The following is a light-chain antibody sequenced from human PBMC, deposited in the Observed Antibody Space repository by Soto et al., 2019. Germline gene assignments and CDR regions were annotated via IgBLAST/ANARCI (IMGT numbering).Light chain of an antibody. V-gene: IGKV3-20*01. Sequence: EIVLTQSPGTLSLSPGERATLSCRASQSVSSSYLAWYQQKPGQAPRLLIYGASSRATGIPDRFSGSGSGTDFTLTISRLYHEDFAVYYCQQYGSSSWTFGQGTKVEIK. CDR3: QQYGSSSWT. J-gene: IGKJ1*01. CDR2: GAS. CDR1: QSVSSSY.